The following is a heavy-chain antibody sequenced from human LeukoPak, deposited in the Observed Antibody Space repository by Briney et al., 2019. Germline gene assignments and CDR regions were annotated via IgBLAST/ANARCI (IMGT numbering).Heavy chain of an antibody. CDR1: GGSISSSSYY. D-gene: IGHD3-10*01. CDR3: ASGRGLRRYWYFDL. V-gene: IGHV4-39*07. CDR2: IYYSGST. J-gene: IGHJ2*01. Sequence: PSETLSLTCTVSGGSISSSSYYWGWIRQPPGKGLEWIGSIYYSGSTNYNPSLKSRVTISVDTSKNQFSLKLSSVTAADTAVYYCASGRGLRRYWYFDLWGRGTLVTVSS.